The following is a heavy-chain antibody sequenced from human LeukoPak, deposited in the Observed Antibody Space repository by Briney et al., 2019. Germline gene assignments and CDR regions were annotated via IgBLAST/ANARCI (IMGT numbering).Heavy chain of an antibody. Sequence: PGGSLRLSCAASGFTFSTHNMNWLRQAPGKGLEWVSYISSSSSTIYYADSVKGRFTISRDNAKNSLYLQMNRLRAEDTAVYYCARGRPVDCWGQGTLVTVSS. CDR2: ISSSSSTI. J-gene: IGHJ4*02. V-gene: IGHV3-48*01. CDR3: ARGRPVDC. CDR1: GFTFSTHN.